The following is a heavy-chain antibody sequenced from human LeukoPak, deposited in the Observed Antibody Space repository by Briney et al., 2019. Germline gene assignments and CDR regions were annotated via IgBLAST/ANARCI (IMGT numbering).Heavy chain of an antibody. CDR3: ARDAYDILTGYPGYAFDI. CDR2: IYYSGST. CDR1: GGSISSYY. D-gene: IGHD3-9*01. V-gene: IGHV4-59*01. J-gene: IGHJ3*02. Sequence: SETLSLTCTVSGGSISSYYWSWLRQPPGKGLEWIGYIYYSGSTNYNPSLKSRVTISVDTPKNQFSLKLSSVTAADTAVYYCARDAYDILTGYPGYAFDIWGQGTMVTVSS.